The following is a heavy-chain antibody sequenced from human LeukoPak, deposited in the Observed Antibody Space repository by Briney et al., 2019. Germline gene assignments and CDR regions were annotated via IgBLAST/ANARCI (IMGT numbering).Heavy chain of an antibody. CDR1: GFTFSSYW. J-gene: IGHJ4*02. Sequence: GGSLRLSCAASGFTFSSYWMSWVRQAPGKGLEWVSSISDGGGRTYYADSVKGRFTISRDNSKNTLYLQMNSLRAEDTAIYYCAKRWSYCDYWGQGTLVTVSS. V-gene: IGHV3-23*01. CDR3: AKRWSYCDY. D-gene: IGHD2-21*01. CDR2: ISDGGGRT.